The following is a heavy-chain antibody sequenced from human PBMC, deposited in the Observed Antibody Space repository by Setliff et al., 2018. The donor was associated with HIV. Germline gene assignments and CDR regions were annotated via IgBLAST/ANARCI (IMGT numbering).Heavy chain of an antibody. CDR3: ARGSRGYSYAYYYYYMDV. J-gene: IGHJ6*03. Sequence: SETLSLTCTVSGGSISSYCWSWIRQPPGKGLEWIGYIYYSGSTNYNPSLKSRVTISVDTSKNQFSLKLSSVTAADTAVYYCARGSRGYSYAYYYYYMDVWGRDHGHRLL. V-gene: IGHV4-59*01. CDR1: GGSISSYC. D-gene: IGHD5-18*01. CDR2: IYYSGST.